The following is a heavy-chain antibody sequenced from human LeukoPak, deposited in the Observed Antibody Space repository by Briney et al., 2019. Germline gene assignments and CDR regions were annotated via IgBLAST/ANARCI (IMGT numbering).Heavy chain of an antibody. Sequence: PSETLSFTCTVSGGSISSSSYYWCWIRQPPCKRLEWIGSIYYSGSTYYNPSLKSRVTISVDTSKNQFSLKLSSVTAADTAVYYCAEYDSSGYYYHFDYWGQGTLVTVSS. J-gene: IGHJ4*02. CDR1: GGSISSSSYY. CDR2: IYYSGST. CDR3: AEYDSSGYYYHFDY. V-gene: IGHV4-39*01. D-gene: IGHD3-22*01.